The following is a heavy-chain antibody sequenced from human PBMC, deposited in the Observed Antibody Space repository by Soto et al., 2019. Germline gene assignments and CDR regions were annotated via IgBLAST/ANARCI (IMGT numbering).Heavy chain of an antibody. CDR1: GFRFGSFE. CDR2: ISSRDNTI. D-gene: IGHD2-8*02. Sequence: RRPFAASGFRFGSFEINWVRQAPGKGLDCISYISSRDNTIYYADSVKGRFTVSRDNAKNSLFLQMNSLRAEDTAVYYCLSWAPGTGADYWGQGTLVTVSS. CDR3: LSWAPGTGADY. V-gene: IGHV3-48*03. J-gene: IGHJ4*02.